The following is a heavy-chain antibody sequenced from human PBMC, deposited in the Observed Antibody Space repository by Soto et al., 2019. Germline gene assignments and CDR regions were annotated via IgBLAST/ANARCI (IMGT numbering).Heavy chain of an antibody. CDR3: ARDCISTSCYFDP. J-gene: IGHJ5*02. Sequence: ASVKVSCKASGYTFTGYAVHWVRQAPGQRLEWMGWINAGNGNTKYSQKFQGRVTMTTDTSTSTAYMELRSLRSDDTAVYYCARDCISTSCYFDPRGQGTLVTVSS. CDR2: INAGNGNT. V-gene: IGHV1-3*01. CDR1: GYTFTGYA. D-gene: IGHD2-2*01.